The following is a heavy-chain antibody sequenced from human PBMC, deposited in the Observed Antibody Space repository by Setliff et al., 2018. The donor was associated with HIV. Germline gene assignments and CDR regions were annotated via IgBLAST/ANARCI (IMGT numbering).Heavy chain of an antibody. CDR1: GGTFSSYT. Sequence: GASVKVSCKASGGTFSSYTISWVRQAPGKGLEWMGSFNPEDGKTIYAQKFQGRVTMIEDTSTDTAYMELSSLRSEDTAVYYCTTGLPLFCSGGSCLFDFWGQGTLVTVSS. V-gene: IGHV1-24*01. J-gene: IGHJ4*02. CDR2: FNPEDGKT. CDR3: TTGLPLFCSGGSCLFDF. D-gene: IGHD2-15*01.